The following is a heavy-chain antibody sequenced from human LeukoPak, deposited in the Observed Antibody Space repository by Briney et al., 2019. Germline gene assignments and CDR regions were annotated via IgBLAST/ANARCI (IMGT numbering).Heavy chain of an antibody. CDR3: AKSRYSFDY. V-gene: IGHV3-23*01. J-gene: IGHJ4*02. Sequence: PGGSLRLSCAASGFTFSSYAMNWVRQAPGKGLQWVSVISGSGGSTYYADSVKGRFTISRDNSKNTLYLQMNSLRAEDTAVYYCAKSRYSFDYWGQGTLVTVSS. CDR2: ISGSGGST. CDR1: GFTFSSYA.